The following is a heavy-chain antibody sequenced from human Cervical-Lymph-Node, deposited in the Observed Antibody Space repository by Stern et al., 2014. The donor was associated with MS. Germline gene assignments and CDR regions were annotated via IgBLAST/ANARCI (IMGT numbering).Heavy chain of an antibody. D-gene: IGHD3-3*01. J-gene: IGHJ6*02. CDR2: INPNTGGT. Sequence: QLVQSGAEVKKPGASVKVSCKTSGYIFTGYYIHWVRQAPGQGLEWMAWINPNTGGTKYAQKVQGRVTMSRDTSISTAYVELSSLTSDDTAVYYCARDQRGITIFGVVTDYYYLGMDVWGQGTTVTVSS. V-gene: IGHV1-2*02. CDR1: GYIFTGYY. CDR3: ARDQRGITIFGVVTDYYYLGMDV.